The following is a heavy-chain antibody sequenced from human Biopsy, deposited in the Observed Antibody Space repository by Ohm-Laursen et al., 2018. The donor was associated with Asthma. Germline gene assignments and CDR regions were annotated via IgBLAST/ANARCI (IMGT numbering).Heavy chain of an antibody. D-gene: IGHD5-24*01. Sequence: SQTLSLTWAVSGGSISSGGYSWSWIRQPPGKGLEWIGYIYHSGSTYYNPSLKSRVTISVDRSKNQFSLKLSSVTAADTAVYYCARVKDGYNFDYWGQGTLVTVFS. CDR3: ARVKDGYNFDY. V-gene: IGHV4-30-2*01. J-gene: IGHJ4*02. CDR1: GGSISSGGYS. CDR2: IYHSGST.